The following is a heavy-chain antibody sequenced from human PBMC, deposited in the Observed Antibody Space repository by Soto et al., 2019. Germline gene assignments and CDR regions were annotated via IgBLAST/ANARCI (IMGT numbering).Heavy chain of an antibody. Sequence: QVQLVQSGAEVKKPGSSVKVSCKASGGTFSSYAISWVRQAPGQGLKWMGGIIPIFGTANYAQKFQGRVTITADESSSTAYMELSSLRSEDTAVYYCARGLLESWNPRSLYFDYWGQGTLVTVSS. CDR2: IIPIFGTA. D-gene: IGHD1-1*01. CDR1: GGTFSSYA. V-gene: IGHV1-69*01. J-gene: IGHJ4*02. CDR3: ARGLLESWNPRSLYFDY.